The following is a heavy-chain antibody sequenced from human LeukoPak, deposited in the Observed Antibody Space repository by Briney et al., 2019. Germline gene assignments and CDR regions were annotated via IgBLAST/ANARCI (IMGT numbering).Heavy chain of an antibody. Sequence: GGSLRLSCAASGFTFSSYEMNWVRQAPGKGLEWVSYISSIGSTIYYADSVKRRFTISRDNAKNSLYLQMNSLRAEDTAVYYCAELGITMIGGVWGKGPTVTISS. CDR3: AELGITMIGGV. V-gene: IGHV3-48*03. CDR1: GFTFSSYE. D-gene: IGHD3-10*02. J-gene: IGHJ6*04. CDR2: ISSIGSTI.